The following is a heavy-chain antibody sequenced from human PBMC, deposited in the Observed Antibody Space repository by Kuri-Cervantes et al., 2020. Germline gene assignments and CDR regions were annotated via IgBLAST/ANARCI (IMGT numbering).Heavy chain of an antibody. V-gene: IGHV1-46*01. D-gene: IGHD1-14*01. CDR2: INPSGGST. CDR1: GYTFTSYY. Sequence: ASVKVSCKASGYTFTSYYMHWVRQAPGQGLEWMGIINPSGGSTSYAQKFQGRVTTTRDTSTSTAYMELRSLRSDDTAVYYCARDYGESRTNYYMDVWGKGTTVTVSS. CDR3: ARDYGESRTNYYMDV. J-gene: IGHJ6*03.